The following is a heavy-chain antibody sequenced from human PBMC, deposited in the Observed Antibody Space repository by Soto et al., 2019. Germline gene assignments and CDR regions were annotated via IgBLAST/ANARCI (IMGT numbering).Heavy chain of an antibody. CDR2: ISAYNGNT. D-gene: IGHD3-22*01. J-gene: IGHJ3*02. CDR1: GYTFTSYG. CDR3: ARQFPYYYDSSGYYPPLGAFDI. Sequence: ASVKVSCKASGYTFTSYGISWVRQAPGQGLEWMGWISAYNGNTNYAQKLQGRVTMTTDTSTSTAYMELRSLRSDDTAVYYCARQFPYYYDSSGYYPPLGAFDIWGQGTMVTVSS. V-gene: IGHV1-18*04.